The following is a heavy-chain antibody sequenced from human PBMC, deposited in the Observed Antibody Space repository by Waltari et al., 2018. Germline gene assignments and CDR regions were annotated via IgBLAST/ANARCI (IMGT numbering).Heavy chain of an antibody. Sequence: EVQLVQSGAEVKKPGESLKISCKGSGYSFTSYWIGWVRQMPGKGLEWMGIIYPSDSDTRYSPSFQGQVTISADKSISTAYLQWSSLKASDTAMYYCARTGNYDFWSVPTGYYYYGMDVWGQGTTVTVSS. D-gene: IGHD3-3*01. V-gene: IGHV5-51*01. J-gene: IGHJ6*02. CDR1: GYSFTSYW. CDR3: ARTGNYDFWSVPTGYYYYGMDV. CDR2: IYPSDSDT.